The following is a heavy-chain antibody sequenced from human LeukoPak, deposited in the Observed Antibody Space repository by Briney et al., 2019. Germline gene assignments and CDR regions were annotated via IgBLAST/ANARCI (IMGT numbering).Heavy chain of an antibody. Sequence: GASVKVSCKASGGTFSSYAISWVRQAPGQGLEWMGRIIPILGIANYAQKFQGRVTITADKSTSTAYMELSSLRSEDTAVYYCARASPYYYYGMDVWGQGTTVTVSS. CDR2: IIPILGIA. V-gene: IGHV1-69*04. CDR1: GGTFSSYA. CDR3: ARASPYYYYGMDV. J-gene: IGHJ6*02.